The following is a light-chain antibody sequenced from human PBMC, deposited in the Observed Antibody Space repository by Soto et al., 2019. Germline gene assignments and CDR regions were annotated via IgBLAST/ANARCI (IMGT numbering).Light chain of an antibody. CDR2: YNS. V-gene: IGLV3-21*04. Sequence: SYELTQPPSVSVPPGKTATMTCGGNNIGSKSVHWYQQRPGQAPVLVIYYNSDRPSGIPERFSGSNSENTATLTISRVEAGDEADYYCQVWDSGSDHVVFGGGTKLTVL. CDR1: NIGSKS. CDR3: QVWDSGSDHVV. J-gene: IGLJ2*01.